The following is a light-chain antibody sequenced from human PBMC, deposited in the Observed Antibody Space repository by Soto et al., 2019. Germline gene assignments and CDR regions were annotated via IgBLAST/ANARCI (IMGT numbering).Light chain of an antibody. Sequence: IQMTQYPSTLSGSVGDRVTITCLASQSISSWLAWYQRKPGKAPKLLIYKASNLESGVPSRFSGSGSGTEFTLTISSLQADDFATYYCQQFNSYSWTFGQGTKVDIK. CDR3: QQFNSYSWT. CDR2: KAS. CDR1: QSISSW. J-gene: IGKJ1*01. V-gene: IGKV1-5*03.